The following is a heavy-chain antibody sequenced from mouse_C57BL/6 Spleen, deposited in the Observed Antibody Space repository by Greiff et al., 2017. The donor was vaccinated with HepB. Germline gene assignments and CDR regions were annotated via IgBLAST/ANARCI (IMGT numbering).Heavy chain of an antibody. CDR1: GYAFSSSW. D-gene: IGHD1-1*01. Sequence: VQLQQSGPELVKPGASVKISCKASGYAFSSSWMNWVKQRPGKGLEWIGRIYPGDGDTNYNGKFKGKATLTADKSSSTAYMQLSSLTSEDSAVYFCAREEGTTVVARGRWYFDVWGTGTTVTVSS. CDR3: AREEGTTVVARGRWYFDV. V-gene: IGHV1-82*01. CDR2: IYPGDGDT. J-gene: IGHJ1*03.